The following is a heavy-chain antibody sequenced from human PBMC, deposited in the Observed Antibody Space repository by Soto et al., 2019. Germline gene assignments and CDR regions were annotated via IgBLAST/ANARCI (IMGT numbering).Heavy chain of an antibody. Sequence: SETLSLTCAVSGGSISSSNWWSWVRQPPGKGLEWIGEIYHSGSTNYNPSLKSRVTISVDTSKNQFSLKLSSVTAADTAVYFCERHSIWLLLSDYWGQGSLVTVSS. J-gene: IGHJ4*02. CDR1: GGSISSSNW. CDR2: IYHSGST. V-gene: IGHV4-4*02. D-gene: IGHD3-22*01. CDR3: ERHSIWLLLSDY.